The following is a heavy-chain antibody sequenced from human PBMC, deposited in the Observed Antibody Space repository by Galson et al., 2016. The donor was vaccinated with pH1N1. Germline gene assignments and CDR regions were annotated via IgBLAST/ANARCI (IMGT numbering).Heavy chain of an antibody. Sequence: SVKVSCKASGGTFSSSGINWVRQAPGQGLEWMGGIIPIFGTSKYAQKFQGRVTITADESTTTAYMELSRLITEDTAVYYCAREDYYDTHLSDWYFDLWGRGTLVTVSS. D-gene: IGHD3-22*01. CDR1: GGTFSSSG. V-gene: IGHV1-69*13. J-gene: IGHJ2*01. CDR2: IIPIFGTS. CDR3: AREDYYDTHLSDWYFDL.